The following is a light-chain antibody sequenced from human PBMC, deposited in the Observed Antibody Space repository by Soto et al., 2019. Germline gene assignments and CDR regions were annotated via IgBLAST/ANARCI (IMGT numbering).Light chain of an antibody. J-gene: IGLJ3*02. CDR2: EVT. Sequence: SALTQPPSASGSPGQSVTISCTGTSSDVGAYKYVSWYQQYPGKAPKLMIHEVTKRPSGVPDRFSGSKSGNTASLTVSGLQAEDEADYYCTSYVGNDIWVFGGGTKVTVL. CDR3: TSYVGNDIWV. V-gene: IGLV2-8*01. CDR1: SSDVGAYKY.